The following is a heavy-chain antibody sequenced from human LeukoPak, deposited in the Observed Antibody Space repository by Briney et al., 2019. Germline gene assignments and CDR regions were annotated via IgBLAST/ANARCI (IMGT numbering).Heavy chain of an antibody. CDR3: ARDLGYCTNGVCHTRFDY. Sequence: GGSLRLSCAASGFTVSSNYMSWVRQAPGKGLEWVSVIYSGGSTYYADSVKGRFTISRDNSKNTLYLQMNSLRAEDTAVYYCARDLGYCTNGVCHTRFDYWGQGTLVTVSS. CDR1: GFTVSSNY. D-gene: IGHD2-8*01. J-gene: IGHJ4*02. CDR2: IYSGGST. V-gene: IGHV3-53*01.